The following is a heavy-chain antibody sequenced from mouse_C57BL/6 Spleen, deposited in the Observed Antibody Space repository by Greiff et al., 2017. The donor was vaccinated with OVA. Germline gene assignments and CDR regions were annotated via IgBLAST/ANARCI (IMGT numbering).Heavy chain of an antibody. V-gene: IGHV1-81*01. D-gene: IGHD2-3*01. J-gene: IGHJ2*01. Sequence: VMLVESGAELARPGASVKLSCKASGYTFTSYGISWVKQRTGQGLEWIGEIYPRSGNTYYNEKFKGKATLTADKSSSTAYMELRSLTSEDSAVYFCARSGDGYSVYFDYWGQGTTLTVSS. CDR1: GYTFTSYG. CDR2: IYPRSGNT. CDR3: ARSGDGYSVYFDY.